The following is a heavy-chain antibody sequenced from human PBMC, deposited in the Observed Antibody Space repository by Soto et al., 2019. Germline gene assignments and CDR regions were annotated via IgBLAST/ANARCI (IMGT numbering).Heavy chain of an antibody. Sequence: EVQLVESGGGLVQPGGSLRLSCVGSGFTFSDHYIDWVRQAPGKGLEWVGRSTNKARGYSTDYATSVKGRFTISRDESKNSVYLQMDSLKTEDTALYYCACPPTETTTGDYWGHGTPVTVSS. CDR2: STNKARGYST. CDR3: ACPPTETTTGDY. J-gene: IGHJ4*01. D-gene: IGHD1-7*01. CDR1: GFTFSDHY. V-gene: IGHV3-72*01.